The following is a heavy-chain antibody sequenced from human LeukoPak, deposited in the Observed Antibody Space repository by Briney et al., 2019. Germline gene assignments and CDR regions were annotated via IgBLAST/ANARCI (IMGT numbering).Heavy chain of an antibody. V-gene: IGHV3-33*01. D-gene: IGHD2-8*02. CDR3: ARHNHDWGWDF. CDR1: GFIFCYYG. CDR2: IWPDGTIQ. Sequence: GRSLRLSCAASGFIFCYYGMHWVRQAPGKGLEWLAVIWPDGTIQYYADPVKGRFTISRDNSKNTLYLQLTGLRADDSAVYYCARHNHDWGWDFWGQGAQVTVSS. J-gene: IGHJ4*02.